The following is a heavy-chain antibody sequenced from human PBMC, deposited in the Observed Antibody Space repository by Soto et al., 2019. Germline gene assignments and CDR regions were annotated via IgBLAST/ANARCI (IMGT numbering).Heavy chain of an antibody. J-gene: IGHJ4*02. Sequence: ASVKVSCKASGYSFTRLNINWVRETTGQGLEWMGWMQPSSGRTGYAQNFQGRVTMTRDTSINTAYMELSSLTSDDTAFYYCARGVTAGVDYWGQGTLVTVSS. CDR2: MQPSSGRT. CDR3: ARGVTAGVDY. V-gene: IGHV1-8*01. D-gene: IGHD1-26*01. CDR1: GYSFTRLN.